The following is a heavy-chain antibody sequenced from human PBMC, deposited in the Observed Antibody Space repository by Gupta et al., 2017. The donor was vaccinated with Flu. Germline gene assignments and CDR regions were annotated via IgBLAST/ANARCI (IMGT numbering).Heavy chain of an antibody. CDR1: GYTLAELS. Sequence: QVHLAQSGVEVEKPGASVKLSCKGSGYTLAELSILWLRPAPGKGLEWMGGFDPENGATIYAQKFQGRVTMTEDTPTDTAYMELTSLRSEDTAVYFCATAHVADAFDIWGQGTILRLF. J-gene: IGHJ3*02. CDR3: ATAHVADAFDI. V-gene: IGHV1-24*01. CDR2: FDPENGAT. D-gene: IGHD2-21*01.